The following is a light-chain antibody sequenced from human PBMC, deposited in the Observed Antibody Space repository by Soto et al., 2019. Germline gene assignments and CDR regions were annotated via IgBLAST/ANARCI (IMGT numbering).Light chain of an antibody. CDR2: STN. CDR1: SSNIGTNA. CDR3: AAWDDSLNVV. J-gene: IGLJ2*01. V-gene: IGLV1-44*01. Sequence: HSVLTQPPSASGTSGQRVTISCSGSSSNIGTNAVNWYQQLPGTAPKLLIYSTNQRPSGVPDRFSGSKSGTSASLAISGLQSEDEADYYCAAWDDSLNVVFGGGTKVTVL.